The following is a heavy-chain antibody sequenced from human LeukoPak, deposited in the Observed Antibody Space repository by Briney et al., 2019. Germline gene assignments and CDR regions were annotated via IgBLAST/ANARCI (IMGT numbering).Heavy chain of an antibody. CDR1: GYSISSGYY. CDR3: ARLRYYYYYYMDV. D-gene: IGHD4-17*01. Sequence: ASETLSLTCAVSGYSISSGYYWGWIRQPPGKGLEWIGSIYHSGSTYYNPSLKSRVTISVDTSKNRFSLKLSSVTAADTAVYYCARLRYYYYYYMDVWGKGTTVTVSS. V-gene: IGHV4-38-2*01. J-gene: IGHJ6*03. CDR2: IYHSGST.